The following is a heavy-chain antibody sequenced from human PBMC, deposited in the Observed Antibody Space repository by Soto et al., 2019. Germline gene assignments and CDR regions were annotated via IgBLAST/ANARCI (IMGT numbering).Heavy chain of an antibody. V-gene: IGHV1-2*02. CDR2: INPNSGGT. CDR3: ARDKGDSSSWAFFDY. J-gene: IGHJ4*02. CDR1: GYTFTGYY. Sequence: QVQLVQSGAEVKKPGASVKVSCKASGYTFTGYYMHWVRQAPGQGLEWMGWINPNSGGTNYAQKFQGRVTMTRDTSISTAYMELSRLRSDDTAVYYCARDKGDSSSWAFFDYWGQGTLVTVSS. D-gene: IGHD6-13*01.